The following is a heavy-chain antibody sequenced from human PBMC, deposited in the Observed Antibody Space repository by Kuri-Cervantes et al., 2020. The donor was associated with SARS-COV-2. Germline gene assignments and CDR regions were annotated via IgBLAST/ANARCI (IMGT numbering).Heavy chain of an antibody. D-gene: IGHD3-10*01. J-gene: IGHJ6*01. Sequence: GESLKISCAASGFTFSSYSMNWVRQAPGKGLEWVSSISSSSSYIYYADSVKGRFTISRDNAKNSLYLQMNSLRAEDTAVYYCASAVRGHYASGSRDTGGMDVWGQGATVTVSS. CDR1: GFTFSSYS. CDR3: ASAVRGHYASGSRDTGGMDV. V-gene: IGHV3-21*01. CDR2: ISSSSSYI.